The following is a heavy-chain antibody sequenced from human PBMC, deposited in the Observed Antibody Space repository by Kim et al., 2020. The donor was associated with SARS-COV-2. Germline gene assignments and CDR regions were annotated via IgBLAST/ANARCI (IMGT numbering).Heavy chain of an antibody. D-gene: IGHD6-19*01. CDR3: ASCSSGWGCFWFDP. CDR1: GYTFTSYG. Sequence: ASVKVSCKASGYTFTSYGISWVRQAPGQGLEWMGWISAYNGNTNYAQKLQGRVTMTTDTSTSTAYMELRSLRSDDTAVYYCASCSSGWGCFWFDPWGQGTLVTVSS. J-gene: IGHJ5*02. CDR2: ISAYNGNT. V-gene: IGHV1-18*01.